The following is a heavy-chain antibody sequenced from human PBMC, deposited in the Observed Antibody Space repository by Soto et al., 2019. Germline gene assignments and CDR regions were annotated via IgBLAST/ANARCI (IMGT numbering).Heavy chain of an antibody. D-gene: IGHD3-10*01. J-gene: IGHJ6*03. Sequence: SVTICVTCSVAGGNIIGGGRCWSWINKPPGKGLEWIGYIYASGSTNYNPSLKSRVTISVDTSKNQFSLKLSSVTAADTAVYYCARHLVTMVRGVRWEYMDVWGKGTTVTVSS. CDR3: ARHLVTMVRGVRWEYMDV. V-gene: IGHV4-61*08. CDR2: IYASGST. CDR1: GGNIIGGGRC.